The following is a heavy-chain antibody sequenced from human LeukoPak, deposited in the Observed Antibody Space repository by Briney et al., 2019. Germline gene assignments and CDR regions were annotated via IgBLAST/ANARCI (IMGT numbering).Heavy chain of an antibody. Sequence: ASVKVSCKASGGTFSSYAISWVRQAPGQGLEWMGGIIPIFGTANYAQKFQGRVTITTDESTRTAYMELSSLRSEDTAVYYCAREVRGDIDYWGQGTLVTVSS. V-gene: IGHV1-69*05. CDR3: AREVRGDIDY. J-gene: IGHJ4*02. CDR1: GGTFSSYA. CDR2: IIPIFGTA. D-gene: IGHD3-10*01.